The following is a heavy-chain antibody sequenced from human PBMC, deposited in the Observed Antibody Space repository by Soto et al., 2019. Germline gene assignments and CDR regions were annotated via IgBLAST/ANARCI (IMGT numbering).Heavy chain of an antibody. CDR3: AKVQRDFWSGYYLPYYFDY. CDR1: GFTFSSYA. J-gene: IGHJ4*02. Sequence: HPGGSLRLSCAASGFTFSSYAMSWVRQAPGKGLEWVSAISGSGGSTYYADSVKGRFTISRDNSKNTLYLQMNSLRAEDTAVYYCAKVQRDFWSGYYLPYYFDYWGQGTLVTVSS. D-gene: IGHD3-3*01. CDR2: ISGSGGST. V-gene: IGHV3-23*01.